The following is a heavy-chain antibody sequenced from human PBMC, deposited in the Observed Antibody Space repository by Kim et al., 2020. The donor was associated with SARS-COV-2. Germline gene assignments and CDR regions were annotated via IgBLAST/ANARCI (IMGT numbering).Heavy chain of an antibody. D-gene: IGHD3-10*01. CDR2: ISYDGSNK. CDR1: GFTFSSYA. CDR3: YLLRFLRYTMVGGVRPTEHDACDI. J-gene: IGHJ3*02. Sequence: GGSLRLSCAASGFTFSSYAMHWVRQAPGKGLEWVAVISYDGSNKYYADSVKGRFTISRDNSKNTLYLQMNSLRAEDTAVYYCYLLRFLRYTMVGGVRPTEHDACDIWGQGTMVTVSS. V-gene: IGHV3-30-3*01.